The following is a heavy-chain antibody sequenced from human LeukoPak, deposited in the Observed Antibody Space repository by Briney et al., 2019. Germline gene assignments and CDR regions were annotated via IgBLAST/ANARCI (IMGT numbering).Heavy chain of an antibody. D-gene: IGHD6-13*01. Sequence: PSETLSLTCTVSGGSISSYYWSRIRQPPGKGLEWIGYIYYSGSTNYNPSLKSRVTISVDTSKNQFSLKLSSVTAADTAVYYCARHGVAAAGTDYFDYWGQGTLVTVSS. V-gene: IGHV4-59*08. CDR1: GGSISSYY. J-gene: IGHJ4*02. CDR2: IYYSGST. CDR3: ARHGVAAAGTDYFDY.